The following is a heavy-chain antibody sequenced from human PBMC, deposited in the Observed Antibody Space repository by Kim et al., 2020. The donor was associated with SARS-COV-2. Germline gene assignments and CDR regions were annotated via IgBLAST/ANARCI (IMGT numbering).Heavy chain of an antibody. CDR3: ARAARLTYFDY. CDR2: INSDGSST. V-gene: IGHV3-74*01. CDR1: GFTFSSYW. D-gene: IGHD5-12*01. Sequence: GGSLRLSCAASGFTFSSYWMHWVRQAPGKGLVWVSRINSDGSSTSYADSVKGRFTISRDNAKNTLYLQMNSLRAEDTAVYYCARAARLTYFDYWGQGTLVTVSS. J-gene: IGHJ4*02.